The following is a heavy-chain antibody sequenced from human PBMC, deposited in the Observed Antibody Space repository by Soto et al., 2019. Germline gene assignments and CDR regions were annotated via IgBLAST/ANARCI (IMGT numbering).Heavy chain of an antibody. V-gene: IGHV4-30-4*02. CDR2: IYYSGST. Sequence: PSETLSLTCAVSGFSISSGDYYWRWIRQPPGKGLEWIGYIYYSGSTNYNPSLKSRVTISVDTSKNQFSLKLSTVNPEDTAVYYCERNWGFLERLSPTYYYYMDVWGKGTTVTVSS. D-gene: IGHD3-3*01. CDR1: GFSISSGDYY. J-gene: IGHJ6*03. CDR3: ERNWGFLERLSPTYYYYMDV.